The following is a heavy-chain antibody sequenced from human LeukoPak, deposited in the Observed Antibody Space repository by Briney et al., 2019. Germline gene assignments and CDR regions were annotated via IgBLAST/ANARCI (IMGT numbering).Heavy chain of an antibody. CDR2: IYYSGST. CDR1: GGSISSGDYY. Sequence: SETLSLTCTVSGGSISSGDYYWSWIRQPPGKGLEWIGYIYYSGSTYYNPSLKSRVTISVDTSKNQFSLKLSSVTAADTAVYYCAREGDYYDSSGLDYWGQGTLVTVSS. CDR3: AREGDYYDSSGLDY. J-gene: IGHJ4*02. V-gene: IGHV4-30-4*01. D-gene: IGHD3-22*01.